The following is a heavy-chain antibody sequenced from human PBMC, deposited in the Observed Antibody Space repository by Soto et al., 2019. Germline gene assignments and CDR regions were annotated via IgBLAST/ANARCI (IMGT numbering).Heavy chain of an antibody. V-gene: IGHV4-59*01. CDR3: ARDRRYCSSTSCYSYYYMDV. D-gene: IGHD2-2*01. Sequence: SETLSLTCTVSGGSISSYYWSWIRQPPGKGLEWIGYIYYSGSTNYNPSLKSRVTISVDTSKNQFSLKLSSVAAADTAVYYCARDRRYCSSTSCYSYYYMDVWGKGTTVTVSS. CDR1: GGSISSYY. CDR2: IYYSGST. J-gene: IGHJ6*03.